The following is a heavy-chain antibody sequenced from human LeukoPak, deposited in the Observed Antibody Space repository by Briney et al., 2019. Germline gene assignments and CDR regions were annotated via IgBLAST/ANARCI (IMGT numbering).Heavy chain of an antibody. CDR3: ARDGAERPHYMDV. D-gene: IGHD1-1*01. Sequence: GASAKVSCKASGYTFTIYGISGVRQAPGQGLEWMGWISAYNGNTNYAQKLQGRVTMTTDTSTSTAYMELRSLRSDDTAVYYCARDGAERPHYMDVWGKGTTVTVSS. J-gene: IGHJ6*03. V-gene: IGHV1-18*01. CDR2: ISAYNGNT. CDR1: GYTFTIYG.